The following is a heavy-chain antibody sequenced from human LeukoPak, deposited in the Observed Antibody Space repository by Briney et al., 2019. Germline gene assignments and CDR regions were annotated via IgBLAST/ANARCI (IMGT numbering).Heavy chain of an antibody. Sequence: GGSLRLSCAASGFTFSSYSMNWVRQAPGKGLEWVSSISSSSSYIYYADSVKGRFTISRDNANNSLYLQMNSLRAEDTAVYYCARDSAAGTIDYWGQGTLVTVSS. J-gene: IGHJ4*02. CDR1: GFTFSSYS. V-gene: IGHV3-21*01. CDR2: ISSSSSYI. D-gene: IGHD6-13*01. CDR3: ARDSAAGTIDY.